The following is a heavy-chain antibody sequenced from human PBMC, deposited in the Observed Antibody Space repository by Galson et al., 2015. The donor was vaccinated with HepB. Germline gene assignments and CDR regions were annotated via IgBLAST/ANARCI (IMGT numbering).Heavy chain of an antibody. CDR3: ARTPLLPAAIHYYMDV. D-gene: IGHD2-2*02. V-gene: IGHV2-26*01. Sequence: LVKPTQTLTLTCTVSGFSLSNARMGVSWIRQPPGKALEWLAHIFSNDEKSYSTSLKSRLTISKDTSKSQVVLTMTNMDPVDTATYYCARTPLLPAAIHYYMDVWGKGTTATVSS. CDR2: IFSNDEK. J-gene: IGHJ6*03. CDR1: GFSLSNARMG.